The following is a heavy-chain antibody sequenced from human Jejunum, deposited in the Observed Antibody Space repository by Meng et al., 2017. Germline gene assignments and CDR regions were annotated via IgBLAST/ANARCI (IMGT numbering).Heavy chain of an antibody. V-gene: IGHV4-28*01. J-gene: IGHJ4*02. D-gene: IGHD1-26*01. CDR2: IHYSGSD. CDR3: ARMDSAFHYFDY. CDR1: GDSISTPYW. Sequence: QVHLQESGPGLAKPSDTLSLTCTVSGDSISTPYWWTWIRQPPGKGLEWIGYIHYSGSDYHNPSLQSRVTMSVDRSKSQFSLKLSSVTAVDTAVYYCARMDSAFHYFDYWGQGTLVTVSS.